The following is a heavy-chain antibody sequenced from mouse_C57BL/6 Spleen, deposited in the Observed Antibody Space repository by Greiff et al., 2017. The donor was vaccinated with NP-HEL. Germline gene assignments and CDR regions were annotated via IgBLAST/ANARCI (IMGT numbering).Heavy chain of an antibody. V-gene: IGHV1-52*01. D-gene: IGHD2-1*01. J-gene: IGHJ2*01. CDR1: GYTFTSYW. CDR2: IDPSDSET. Sequence: VQLQQPGAELVRPGSSVKLSCKASGYTFTSYWMHWVKQRPIQGLEWIGNIDPSDSETHYNQKFKDKATLTVDKSSSTAYMQLSSLTSEDSAVYYCARGEDGNYLDYWGQGTTLTVSS. CDR3: ARGEDGNYLDY.